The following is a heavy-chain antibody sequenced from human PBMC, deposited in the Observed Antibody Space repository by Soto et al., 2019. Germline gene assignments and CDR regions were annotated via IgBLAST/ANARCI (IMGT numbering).Heavy chain of an antibody. Sequence: QVQLVESGGGVVQPGRSLRLSCAASGFTFTNCAMHWVRQAPGKGLEWVAVVGSDGMHKYYGDFVKGRFTISRDTSENTVYLHMDRLTSEDTAVYYCARDVILDAPGYFHYWGRGTLVTVSS. V-gene: IGHV3-30*01. CDR2: VGSDGMHK. J-gene: IGHJ4*02. CDR3: ARDVILDAPGYFHY. CDR1: GFTFTNCA. D-gene: IGHD3-16*02.